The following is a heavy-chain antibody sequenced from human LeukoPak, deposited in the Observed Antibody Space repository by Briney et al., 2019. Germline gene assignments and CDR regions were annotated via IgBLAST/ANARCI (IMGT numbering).Heavy chain of an antibody. CDR3: ARAGPHYYYYGMDV. D-gene: IGHD6-19*01. Sequence: SETLSLACTVSGGSISSSSYYWSWIRQPPGKGLEWIGYIYYSGSTNYNPSLKSRVTISVDTSKNQFSLKLSSVTAADTAVYYCARAGPHYYYYGMDVWGQGTTVTVSS. V-gene: IGHV4-61*01. CDR1: GGSISSSSYY. CDR2: IYYSGST. J-gene: IGHJ6*02.